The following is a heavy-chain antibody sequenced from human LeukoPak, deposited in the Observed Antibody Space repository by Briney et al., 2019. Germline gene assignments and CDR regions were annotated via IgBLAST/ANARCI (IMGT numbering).Heavy chain of an antibody. CDR3: ARERRRVIDY. Sequence: GGSLRLSCAASGFTFDDYTMHWVRQVPGKGLQWVSLITWDGGSTFYADSVKGRFTISRDNSKKSLSLQMYGLSTEDTALYYCARERRRVIDYWGQGTLVTVTS. J-gene: IGHJ4*02. CDR1: GFTFDDYT. V-gene: IGHV3-43*01. CDR2: ITWDGGST. D-gene: IGHD1-26*01.